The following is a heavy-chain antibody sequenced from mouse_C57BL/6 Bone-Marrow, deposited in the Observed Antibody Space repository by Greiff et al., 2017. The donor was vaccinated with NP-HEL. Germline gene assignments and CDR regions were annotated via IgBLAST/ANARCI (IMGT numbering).Heavy chain of an antibody. CDR2: IHPNSGST. CDR1: GYTFTSYW. J-gene: IGHJ2*01. CDR3: ARWGHYFGY. V-gene: IGHV1-64*01. Sequence: QVQLQQPGAELVKPGASVKLSCKASGYTFTSYWMHWVKQRPGQGLEWIGMIHPNSGSTNYNEKFKSKATLTVDKSSSTAYMQLRSLTSEDSAVYYCARWGHYFGYWGQGTTLTVSS.